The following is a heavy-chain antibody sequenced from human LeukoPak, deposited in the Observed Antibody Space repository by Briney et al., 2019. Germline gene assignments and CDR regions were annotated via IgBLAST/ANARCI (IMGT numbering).Heavy chain of an antibody. CDR3: ARVVYRGENWFDP. CDR2: IFSNGNT. D-gene: IGHD3-10*01. CDR1: GGSISSDY. Sequence: SETLSLTCTVSGGSISSDYWTWIRQPPGKGLEWVGYIFSNGNTEYSPSLESRATISVDTSKNQCSLKLTSVTAADTAVYYCARVVYRGENWFDPWGQGTLVTVSS. V-gene: IGHV4-59*01. J-gene: IGHJ5*02.